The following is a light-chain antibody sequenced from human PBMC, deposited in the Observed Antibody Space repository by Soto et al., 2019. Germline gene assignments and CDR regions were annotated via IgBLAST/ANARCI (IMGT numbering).Light chain of an antibody. CDR3: QQYGSLPGT. J-gene: IGKJ1*01. CDR2: GAS. V-gene: IGKV3-20*01. CDR1: QSVSSIY. Sequence: ETVLTQSPGILSLSAGERATLSCRASQSVSSIYLAWYQQKPGQAPRLLIYGASSRATGIPDRFSGSGSGTDFTLTISRLEPEDFAVYYCQQYGSLPGTFGQGTKVDIK.